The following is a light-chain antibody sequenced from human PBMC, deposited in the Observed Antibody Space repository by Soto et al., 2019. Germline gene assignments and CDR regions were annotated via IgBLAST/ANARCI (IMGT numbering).Light chain of an antibody. CDR2: DVT. CDR3: QQYYDLPIT. Sequence: DIQMTQSPSSLSASVGDRVTITCQASQDIDKYLNWYQQKPGKAPKLLIDDVTNLETGVPSSFSGSGSGPHFTFTIGSLQPADIATYYCQQYYDLPITFGQGTRLEIK. V-gene: IGKV1-33*01. CDR1: QDIDKY. J-gene: IGKJ5*01.